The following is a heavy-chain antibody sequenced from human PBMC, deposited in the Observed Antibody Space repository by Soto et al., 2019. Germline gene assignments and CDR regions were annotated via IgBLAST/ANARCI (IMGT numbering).Heavy chain of an antibody. D-gene: IGHD2-2*01. V-gene: IGHV4-59*02. Sequence: QLQLQESGPRLVKPSATLSLTCTVSGTSVSSFYWSWIRQSPGKGLEWIGHIYYSGGGATYNPSLKSRVTISIDMSKNQFSLRLNSVPAADTAVYFCARGVSSTSWLDSWGQGTLVTVSS. J-gene: IGHJ4*02. CDR3: ARGVSSTSWLDS. CDR1: GTSVSSFY. CDR2: IYYSGGGA.